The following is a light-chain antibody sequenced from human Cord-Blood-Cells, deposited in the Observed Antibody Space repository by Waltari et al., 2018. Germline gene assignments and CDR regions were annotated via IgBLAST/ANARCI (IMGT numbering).Light chain of an antibody. V-gene: IGLV2-14*01. J-gene: IGLJ1*01. CDR1: SSDVGGYNY. Sequence: QSDLTQPASVSGSPGQSITISCTGPSSDVGGYNYVSWYQQHPGKAPKLMIYDVSNRPSGVSNRFSGSKSGNTASLTISGLQAEDEADYYCSSYTSSSTLVFGTGTKVTVL. CDR2: DVS. CDR3: SSYTSSSTLV.